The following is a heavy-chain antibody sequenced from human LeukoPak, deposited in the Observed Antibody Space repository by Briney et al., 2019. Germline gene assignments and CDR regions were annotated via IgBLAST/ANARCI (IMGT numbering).Heavy chain of an antibody. CDR3: ARDHDWARAFDI. CDR2: ISTSGSTI. J-gene: IGHJ3*02. V-gene: IGHV3-48*03. Sequence: GGSLRLSCAASGFTFSSYEMNWVRQAPGKGLEWVSYISTSGSTIYYADPVKGRFTISRDNAKNSLYLQMNSLRAEDTAAYYCARDHDWARAFDIWGQGTMVTVSS. D-gene: IGHD3-9*01. CDR1: GFTFSSYE.